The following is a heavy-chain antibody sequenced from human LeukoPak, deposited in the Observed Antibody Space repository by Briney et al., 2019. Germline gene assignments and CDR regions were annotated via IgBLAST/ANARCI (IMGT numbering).Heavy chain of an antibody. V-gene: IGHV1-69*06. J-gene: IGHJ4*02. D-gene: IGHD3-10*01. CDR3: ARDHHGSGSYYLYFDY. Sequence: SVKVSCKASGGTFSSYAISWVRQAPGQGLEWMGGIIPIFGTANYAQKFQGRVTITADKSTSTAYMELSSLRSEDTAVYYCARDHHGSGSYYLYFDYWGQGTLVTVSS. CDR2: IIPIFGTA. CDR1: GGTFSSYA.